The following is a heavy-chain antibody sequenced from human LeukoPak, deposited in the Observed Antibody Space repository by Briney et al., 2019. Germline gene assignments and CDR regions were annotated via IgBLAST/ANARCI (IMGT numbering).Heavy chain of an antibody. CDR3: ARWYCSGDTCFHMDV. D-gene: IGHD2-15*01. Sequence: SETLSLTCTVSDGSISSYYWSWIRQPPGKGLEWIGYIHYSGSSAYIPSLKSRVTISVDTSKNQFSLRLTSVTAADTALYYCARWYCSGDTCFHMDVWGKGTTVTVSS. J-gene: IGHJ6*03. CDR2: IHYSGSS. CDR1: DGSISSYY. V-gene: IGHV4-59*08.